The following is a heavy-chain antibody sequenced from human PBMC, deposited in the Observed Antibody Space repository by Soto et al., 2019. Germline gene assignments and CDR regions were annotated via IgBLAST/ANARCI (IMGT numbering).Heavy chain of an antibody. J-gene: IGHJ4*02. D-gene: IGHD6-19*01. CDR3: ARIRVTDSSGWYPIDY. CDR2: IDWDDDK. Sequence: GPTLVNPTQTLTLTCTFSGFSLSTSGMCVSWIRQPPGKALEWLALIDWDDDKYYSTSLKTRLTISKDTSKNQVVLTMTNMDPVDTATYYCARIRVTDSSGWYPIDYWGQGTLVTVSS. V-gene: IGHV2-70*01. CDR1: GFSLSTSGMC.